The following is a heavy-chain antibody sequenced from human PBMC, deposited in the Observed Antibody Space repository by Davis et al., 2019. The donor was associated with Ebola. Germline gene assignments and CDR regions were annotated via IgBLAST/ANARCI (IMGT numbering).Heavy chain of an antibody. CDR2: IKQDGSEK. CDR3: ARDSAGFDI. CDR1: GFTFSNYW. Sequence: GESLKISCAASGFTFSNYWMSWVRQAPGKGLEWVANIKQDGSEKYYVDSVKGRFTISRDNAKNSLSLQMNSLRAEDTAVYYCARDSAGFDIWGQGTLVTVSS. V-gene: IGHV3-7*01. J-gene: IGHJ3*02. D-gene: IGHD3-10*01.